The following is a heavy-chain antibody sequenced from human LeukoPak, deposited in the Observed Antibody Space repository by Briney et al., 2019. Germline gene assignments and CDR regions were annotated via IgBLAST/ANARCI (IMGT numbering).Heavy chain of an antibody. CDR3: AREYSSSSGAFDI. CDR2: MNPNSGNT. CDR1: GYTFTGYY. J-gene: IGHJ3*02. Sequence: ASVKVSCKASGYTFTGYYLYWVRQAPGQGLEWLGWMNPNSGNTGYAQKFQGRVTITRDTSINTAYMELSNLRSEDTAVYYCAREYSSSSGAFDIWGQGTMVTVSS. D-gene: IGHD6-6*01. V-gene: IGHV1-8*03.